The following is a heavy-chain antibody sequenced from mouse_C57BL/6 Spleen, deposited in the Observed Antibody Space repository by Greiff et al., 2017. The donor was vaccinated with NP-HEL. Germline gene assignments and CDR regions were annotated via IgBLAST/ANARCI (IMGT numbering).Heavy chain of an antibody. CDR1: GYTFTSYW. Sequence: VQLQQPGAELVRPGSSVKLSCKASGYTFTSYWMHWVKQRPIQGLEWIGNIDPSDSETPYNQKFQVKATLTVDKSSSTAYMQRSRLTSEDSAVYYCARAPPYWALDYWGKGTTLTVSS. V-gene: IGHV1-52*01. CDR3: ARAPPYWALDY. CDR2: IDPSDSET. J-gene: IGHJ2*01. D-gene: IGHD2-10*01.